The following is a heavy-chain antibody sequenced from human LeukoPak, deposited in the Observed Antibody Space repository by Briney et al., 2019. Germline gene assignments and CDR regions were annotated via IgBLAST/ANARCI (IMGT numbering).Heavy chain of an antibody. CDR3: ARRKRGVTPTFDY. CDR2: IYYSGST. CDR1: GGSISSYY. Sequence: SETLSLTCTVSGGSISSYYWSWIRQPPGKGLEWIGYIYYSGSTNYNPSLKSRVTISVDTSKNQFSLKLSSVTAADTAVYYCARRKRGVTPTFDYWGQGTLVTVSS. J-gene: IGHJ4*02. D-gene: IGHD2-21*02. V-gene: IGHV4-59*01.